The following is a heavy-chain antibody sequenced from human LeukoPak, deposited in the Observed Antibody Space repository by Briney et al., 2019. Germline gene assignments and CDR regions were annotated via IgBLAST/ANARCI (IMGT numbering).Heavy chain of an antibody. CDR2: MNPNSGNT. Sequence: ASVKVSCKASGYTFTSYDINWVRQATGQGLEWMGWMNPNSGNTGYAQKFQGRVTMTRNTSISTAYMELSSLRSEDTAVYYCARGGEGYCSGGSCYGYYYYYMDVWGKGTTVTISS. V-gene: IGHV1-8*01. CDR3: ARGGEGYCSGGSCYGYYYYYMDV. D-gene: IGHD2-15*01. CDR1: GYTFTSYD. J-gene: IGHJ6*03.